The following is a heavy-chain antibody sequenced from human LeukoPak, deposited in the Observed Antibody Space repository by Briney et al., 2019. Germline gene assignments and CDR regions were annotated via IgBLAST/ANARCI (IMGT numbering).Heavy chain of an antibody. D-gene: IGHD3-9*01. CDR2: IYYSGST. CDR3: AVISTRRDCDY. CDR1: GGSISSYY. V-gene: IGHV4-59*01. J-gene: IGHJ4*02. Sequence: SETLSLTCTVSGGSISSYYWSWIRQPPGKGLEWIGYIYYSGSTNYNPSLKSRVTISVDTSKNQFSLKLSSVTAADTAVYYCAVISTRRDCDYWGQGTLVTVSS.